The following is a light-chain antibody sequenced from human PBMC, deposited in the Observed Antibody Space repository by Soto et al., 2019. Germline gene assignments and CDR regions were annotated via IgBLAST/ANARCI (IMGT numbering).Light chain of an antibody. CDR2: MAS. CDR3: QQYISYPWT. V-gene: IGKV1-5*03. J-gene: IGKJ1*01. CDR1: QSIRSW. Sequence: DIQMTQSPSPLSASVGDRVTITCRASQSIRSWLAWYQQKPGKAPKLLIFMASSLQSGVSSRFSGSGSGTEFALTISSLQPDDSATYYCQQYISYPWTFGQGTKVEIK.